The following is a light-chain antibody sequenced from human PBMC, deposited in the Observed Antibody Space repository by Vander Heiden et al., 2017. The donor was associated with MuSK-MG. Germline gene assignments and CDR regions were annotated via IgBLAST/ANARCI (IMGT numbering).Light chain of an antibody. CDR2: GKN. CDR3: NSRDSSGNHLV. Sequence: SSERPQAPAVSVALGQTVRITCQGDSLRSYYASWYQQKPGQAPVLVIYGKNNRPSGIPDRFSGSSSGNTASLTITGAQAEDEADYYCNSRDSSGNHLVFGGGTKLTVL. J-gene: IGLJ2*01. CDR1: SLRSYY. V-gene: IGLV3-19*01.